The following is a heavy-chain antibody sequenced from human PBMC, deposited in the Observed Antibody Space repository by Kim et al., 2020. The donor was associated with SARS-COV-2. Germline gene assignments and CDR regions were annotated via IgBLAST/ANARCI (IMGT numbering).Heavy chain of an antibody. CDR2: IWYDGSNK. Sequence: GGSLRLSCGASGFTFSSYGMHWVRQAPGKGLEWVAVIWYDGSNKYYADSVKGRFTISRDNSKNTLYLQMNNLRAEDTAVYYCAKGMGALPVDYWGQGTLVTVSS. J-gene: IGHJ4*02. V-gene: IGHV3-33*06. CDR3: AKGMGALPVDY. D-gene: IGHD2-8*01. CDR1: GFTFSSYG.